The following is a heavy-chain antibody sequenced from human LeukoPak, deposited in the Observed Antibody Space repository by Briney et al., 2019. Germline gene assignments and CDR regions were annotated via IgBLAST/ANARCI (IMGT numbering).Heavy chain of an antibody. CDR1: GGSFSGYY. CDR3: ARDLVGSGSYYFDY. Sequence: SETLSLTCAVYGGSFSGYYWSWIRQPPGKGLEWIGEINHSGSTNYNPSLKSRVTISVDTSKNQFSLKLSSVTAADTAVYYCARDLVGSGSYYFDYWGQGTLVTVSS. D-gene: IGHD3-10*01. V-gene: IGHV4-34*01. CDR2: INHSGST. J-gene: IGHJ4*02.